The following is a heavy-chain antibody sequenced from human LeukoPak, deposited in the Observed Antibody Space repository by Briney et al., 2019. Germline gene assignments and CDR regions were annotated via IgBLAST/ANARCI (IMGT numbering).Heavy chain of an antibody. CDR2: ISAYSGNT. D-gene: IGHD4-17*01. CDR3: ARVGTYTYGDYYFDY. V-gene: IGHV1-18*01. Sequence: ASVKVSCKASGYTFTSYGISWVRQAPGQGLEWMGWISAYSGNTNYAQKLQGRVTMTTDTSTSTAYMELRSLRSDDTAVYYCARVGTYTYGDYYFDYWGQGTLVTVSS. J-gene: IGHJ4*02. CDR1: GYTFTSYG.